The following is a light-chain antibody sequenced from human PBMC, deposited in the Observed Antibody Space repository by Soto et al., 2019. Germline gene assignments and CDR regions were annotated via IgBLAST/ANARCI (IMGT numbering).Light chain of an antibody. Sequence: QSALTQPPSASGSPGQSVTISCTGTSSDVGGYKYVSWYQQHPGKAPKLMIYDVSKRPSGVPDRFSGSKSGNTASLTVSGLQAEDEADYYCSSYVGSNKLVFGGGTKLTVL. CDR1: SSDVGGYKY. CDR3: SSYVGSNKLV. V-gene: IGLV2-8*01. CDR2: DVS. J-gene: IGLJ2*01.